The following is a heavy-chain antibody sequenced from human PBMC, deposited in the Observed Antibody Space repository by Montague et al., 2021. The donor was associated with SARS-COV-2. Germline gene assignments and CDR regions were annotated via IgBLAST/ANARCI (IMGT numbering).Heavy chain of an antibody. V-gene: IGHV4-59*12. Sequence: SETLSLTCTVSGGSTSSYYWSWIRQPLGKGLEWIGEIDHSGNTNYNPTLKSRATISVDTSKNQFSLNLTSVTAADTAMYYCARGSRVVGITPGFRYWGQGTQVAVSS. CDR1: GGSTSSYY. CDR2: IDHSGNT. CDR3: ARGSRVVGITPGFRY. D-gene: IGHD2-21*01. J-gene: IGHJ4*02.